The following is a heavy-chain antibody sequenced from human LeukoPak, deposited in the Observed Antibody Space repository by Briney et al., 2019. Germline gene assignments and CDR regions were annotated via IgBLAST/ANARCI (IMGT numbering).Heavy chain of an antibody. J-gene: IGHJ4*02. CDR2: ISGSGGST. Sequence: GGSLRLSCAASGFTFSSYAMSWVRQAPGKGLEWVSAISGSGGSTYYADSVKGRFTISRDNYKNTLYLQMNSLRAEDTAVYYCAKRTKQQLVSLCDYWGQGTLVTVSS. CDR1: GFTFSSYA. CDR3: AKRTKQQLVSLCDY. V-gene: IGHV3-23*01. D-gene: IGHD6-13*01.